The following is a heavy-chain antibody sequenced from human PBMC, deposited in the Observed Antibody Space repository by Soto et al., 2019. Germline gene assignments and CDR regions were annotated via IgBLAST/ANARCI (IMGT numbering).Heavy chain of an antibody. D-gene: IGHD2-15*01. Sequence: ASVKVSCKASGYTFTGYYMHWVRQAPGQGLEWMGWINPNSGGTNYAQKFQGWVTMTRDTSISTAYMELSRLRSDDTAVYYCARGAPDIVVVVAATLGTYFDYWGQGTLVTVSS. CDR1: GYTFTGYY. CDR2: INPNSGGT. J-gene: IGHJ4*02. V-gene: IGHV1-2*04. CDR3: ARGAPDIVVVVAATLGTYFDY.